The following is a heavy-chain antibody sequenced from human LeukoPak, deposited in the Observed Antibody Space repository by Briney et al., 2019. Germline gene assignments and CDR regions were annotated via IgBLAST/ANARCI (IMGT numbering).Heavy chain of an antibody. Sequence: QPGGSLRLSCAASEFTFSTYAMNWVRQVPGRGLEWISYISTTGDTIYYADSVKGRFTISRDTAKYSVYLQMNSLRAEDTAVYYCATCIATAGHYFDNWGQGTLVTVSS. V-gene: IGHV3-48*03. CDR2: ISTTGDTI. CDR1: EFTFSTYA. D-gene: IGHD6-13*01. J-gene: IGHJ4*02. CDR3: ATCIATAGHYFDN.